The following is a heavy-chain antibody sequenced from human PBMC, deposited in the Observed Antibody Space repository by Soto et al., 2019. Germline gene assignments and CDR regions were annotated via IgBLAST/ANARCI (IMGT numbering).Heavy chain of an antibody. J-gene: IGHJ6*02. V-gene: IGHV4-31*03. CDR1: GDSIGTGAFY. CDR2: VSVSGNA. D-gene: IGHD3-3*01. Sequence: HLQESGPGLVAPSQTLSLRCIVSGDSIGTGAFYWTWIRQFPGKGLEWIGYVSVSGNAYYNPSLKSRVAMSIETSVNQLSLRLLSVTAADAAVYFCARALGGVSSAGMDVWGQGTTVTVSS. CDR3: ARALGGVSSAGMDV.